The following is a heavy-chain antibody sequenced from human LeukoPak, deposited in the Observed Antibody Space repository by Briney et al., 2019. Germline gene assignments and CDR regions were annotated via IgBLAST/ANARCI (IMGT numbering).Heavy chain of an antibody. Sequence: PSETLSLTCAVYGGSFRGYYWSWIRQPPGKGLEWIGEINHSGSTNYNPSLKSRVTISVDTSKNQFSLKLSSVTAADTAVYYCARDSPYDFWSGYSYNWFDPWGQGTLVTVSS. V-gene: IGHV4-34*01. CDR3: ARDSPYDFWSGYSYNWFDP. CDR1: GGSFRGYY. J-gene: IGHJ5*02. D-gene: IGHD3-3*01. CDR2: INHSGST.